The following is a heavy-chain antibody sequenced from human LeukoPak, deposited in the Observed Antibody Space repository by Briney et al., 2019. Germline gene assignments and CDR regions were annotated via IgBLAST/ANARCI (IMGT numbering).Heavy chain of an antibody. CDR3: ARLVVSTWYHEVLLGRDY. D-gene: IGHD6-13*01. CDR2: IYYSGST. V-gene: IGHV4-39*01. J-gene: IGHJ4*02. Sequence: PSGPLSLTCTVSGGSISSSSYYWGWIRQPPGKGLEWIGSIYYSGSTYYNPSLKSRVTISVDTSKNQFSLKLSSVTAADTAVYYCARLVVSTWYHEVLLGRDYWGQGTLVTVSS. CDR1: GGSISSSSYY.